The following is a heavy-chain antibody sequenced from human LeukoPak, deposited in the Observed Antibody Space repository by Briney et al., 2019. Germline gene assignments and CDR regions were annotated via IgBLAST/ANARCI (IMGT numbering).Heavy chain of an antibody. V-gene: IGHV6-1*01. J-gene: IGHJ4*02. CDR2: TYYRSKWYN. CDR1: GDSVSRNSGG. D-gene: IGHD5-24*01. CDR3: AREDGYNYLNS. Sequence: SQTLSLTCAISGDSVSRNSGGWHWIRQSPSRGLEWLGRTYYRSKWYNDYAVSAKGRITINPDTSKNQFSLQLNSVAPEDTAVYYCAREDGYNYLNSWGQGTLVTVSS.